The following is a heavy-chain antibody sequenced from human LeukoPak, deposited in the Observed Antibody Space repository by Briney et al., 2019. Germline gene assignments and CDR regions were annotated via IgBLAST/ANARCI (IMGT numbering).Heavy chain of an antibody. CDR3: AVIFYGDYDY. V-gene: IGHV3-7*01. Sequence: PGRSLRLSCAASGFTFSSYWMSWARQAPGKGLEWVANIKQDGSEKYYVDSVKGRFTISRDNAKNSLYLQMNSLRAEDTAVYYCAVIFYGDYDYWGQGTLVTVSS. D-gene: IGHD4-17*01. CDR1: GFTFSSYW. J-gene: IGHJ4*02. CDR2: IKQDGSEK.